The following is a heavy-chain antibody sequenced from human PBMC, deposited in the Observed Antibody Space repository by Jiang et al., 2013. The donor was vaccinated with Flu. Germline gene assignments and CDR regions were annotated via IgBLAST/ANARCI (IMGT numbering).Heavy chain of an antibody. Sequence: GLLKPSETLSLTCTVVWWLHQSLLLDLDPAAPGKGLEWIGYIYYSGSTKYNPSLQSRVTISVDTPKNQFSLKLSSVTAADTAVYYCARGGYCSGGSCYYPIKQQRNWFDPWGQGTLVTVSS. V-gene: IGHV4-59*12. CDR3: ARGGYCSGGSCYYPIKQQRNWFDP. J-gene: IGHJ5*02. D-gene: IGHD2-15*01. CDR2: IYYSGST. CDR1: WLHQSLL.